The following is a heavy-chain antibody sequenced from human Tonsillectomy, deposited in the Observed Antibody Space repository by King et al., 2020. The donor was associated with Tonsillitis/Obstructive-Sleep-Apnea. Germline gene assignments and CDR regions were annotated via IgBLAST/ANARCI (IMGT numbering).Heavy chain of an antibody. CDR2: IKEDGSET. J-gene: IGHJ5*02. CDR3: ARALLGYCSTLSCLTGFDP. Sequence: VQLVESGGGLVQPGGSLRLSCAASGFTFSSYWMSWVRQAPGKGLEWVANIKEDGSETYYVDSVKGRFTVSRDNAKNSLYLQMNSLRAEDTAVYYCARALLGYCSTLSCLTGFDPWGQGTLVTVSS. D-gene: IGHD2-2*03. CDR1: GFTFSSYW. V-gene: IGHV3-7*04.